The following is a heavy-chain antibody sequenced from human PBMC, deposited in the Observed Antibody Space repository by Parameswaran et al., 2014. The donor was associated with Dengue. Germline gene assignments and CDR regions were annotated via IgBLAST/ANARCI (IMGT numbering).Heavy chain of an antibody. J-gene: IGHJ3*02. V-gene: IGHV1-18*01. Sequence: PGASVKVSCKASGYTFTSYGISWVRQAPGQGLEWMGWISAYNGNTNYAQKLQGRVTMTTDTSTSTAYMELRSLRSDDTAVYYCARDESWGYYYDSSGYYYATLDAFDIWGQGTMVTVSS. CDR1: GYTFTSYG. CDR2: ISAYNGNT. CDR3: ARDESWGYYYDSSGYYYATLDAFDI. D-gene: IGHD3-22*01.